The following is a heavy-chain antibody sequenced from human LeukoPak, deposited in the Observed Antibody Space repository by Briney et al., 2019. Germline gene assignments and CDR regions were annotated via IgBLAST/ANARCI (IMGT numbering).Heavy chain of an antibody. CDR2: FDPEDGET. Sequence: ASVKVFCKVSGYTLTELSMHWVRQAPGKGLEWMGGFDPEDGETIYAQKFQGRVTMTEDTSTDTAYMELSSLRSEDTAVYYCATATYSSSWYYFDYWGQGTLVTVSS. CDR3: ATATYSSSWYYFDY. D-gene: IGHD6-13*01. CDR1: GYTLTELS. V-gene: IGHV1-24*01. J-gene: IGHJ4*02.